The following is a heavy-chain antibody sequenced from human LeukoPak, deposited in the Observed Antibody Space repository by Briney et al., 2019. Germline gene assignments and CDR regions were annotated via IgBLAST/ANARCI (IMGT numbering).Heavy chain of an antibody. D-gene: IGHD3-22*01. V-gene: IGHV3-15*01. CDR1: GFTLNNAW. CDR3: TSGPGGYYDTSGYVSQDY. J-gene: IGHJ4*02. Sequence: GGSLRLSCAASGFTLNNAWMSWVRQAPGKGLEWVGRIKSNADAGKTDYGAPVKGRFTISRDDSKNTLYLQMSSLKTEDTGVYYCTSGPGGYYDTSGYVSQDYWGQGTLVTVSS. CDR2: IKSNADAGKT.